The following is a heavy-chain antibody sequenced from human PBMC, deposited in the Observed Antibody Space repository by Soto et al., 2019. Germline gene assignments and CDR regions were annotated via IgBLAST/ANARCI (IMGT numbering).Heavy chain of an antibody. J-gene: IGHJ6*03. Sequence: QVQLQDSGPGLVKPSETLSLSCSVSGGSISGHYWSWVRQTPGKGLEWIGYMYYSGSTNYNPSLKSRVTISVDTSKNHVSRRLTSVTAADTAVYYCARGPYYDLIWNYYYMDVWGKGTTVTVSS. CDR3: ARGPYYDLIWNYYYMDV. CDR1: GGSISGHY. V-gene: IGHV4-59*08. CDR2: MYYSGST. D-gene: IGHD3-16*01.